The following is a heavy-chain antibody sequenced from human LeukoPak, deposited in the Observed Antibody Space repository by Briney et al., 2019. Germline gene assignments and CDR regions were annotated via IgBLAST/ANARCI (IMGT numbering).Heavy chain of an antibody. CDR3: ARDQEYSSSLDY. J-gene: IGHJ4*02. V-gene: IGHV3-30*01. D-gene: IGHD6-6*01. Sequence: GGSLRLSCAASGFTFSSCAMHWVRQAPGKGLEWVAVISYDGSNKYYADSVKGRFTISRDNSKNTLYLQMNSLRAEDTAVYYCARDQEYSSSLDYWGQGTLVTVSS. CDR1: GFTFSSCA. CDR2: ISYDGSNK.